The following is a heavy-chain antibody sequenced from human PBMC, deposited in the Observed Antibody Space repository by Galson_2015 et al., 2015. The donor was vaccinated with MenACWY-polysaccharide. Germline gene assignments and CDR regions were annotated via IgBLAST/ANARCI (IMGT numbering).Heavy chain of an antibody. CDR2: VNHSGNT. D-gene: IGHD3-3*01. Sequence: SETLSLTCAVNGGSFSDYYWTWIRQAPGMRPEWIGEVNHSGNTNYTPSLKSRVTISVDTSKNQFSLKLTSVTVADTAVYYCARGDFWSGSPWDFSGQGTLVTVSS. V-gene: IGHV4-34*01. CDR3: ARGDFWSGSPWDF. CDR1: GGSFSDYY. J-gene: IGHJ4*02.